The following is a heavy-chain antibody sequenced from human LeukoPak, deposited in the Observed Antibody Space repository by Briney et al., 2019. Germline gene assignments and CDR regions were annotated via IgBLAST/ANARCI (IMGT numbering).Heavy chain of an antibody. D-gene: IGHD4-23*01. Sequence: SETLSLTSTVSGGSISSYYWSWIRQPPGKGLEWIGYIYYSGSTNYNPSLKSRVTISVDTSKNQFSLKLSSVTAADTAVYYCARDLYGGNSGSFDPWGQGTLVTVSS. CDR1: GGSISSYY. J-gene: IGHJ5*02. CDR3: ARDLYGGNSGSFDP. V-gene: IGHV4-59*01. CDR2: IYYSGST.